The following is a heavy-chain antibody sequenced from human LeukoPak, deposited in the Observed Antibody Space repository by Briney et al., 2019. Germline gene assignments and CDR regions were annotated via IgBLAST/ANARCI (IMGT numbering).Heavy chain of an antibody. CDR1: GFTFSSNG. CDR2: ISYDGSNK. D-gene: IGHD6-19*01. V-gene: IGHV3-30*03. Sequence: GRSLRLSCAASGFTFSSNGMHWVRQAPGKGLEWVAVISYDGSNKYYADSVKGRFTISRDNSKNTLYLQMNSLRAEDTAVYYCARDPLMAVAGTVDYWGQGTLVTVSS. CDR3: ARDPLMAVAGTVDY. J-gene: IGHJ4*02.